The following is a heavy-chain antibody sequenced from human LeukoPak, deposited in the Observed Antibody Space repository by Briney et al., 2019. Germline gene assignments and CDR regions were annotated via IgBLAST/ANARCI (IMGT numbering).Heavy chain of an antibody. Sequence: SETLSLTCTVSGVSISSSSYYWGWIRQPPGKGLEWIGSIYYSGSTYYNPSLKSRVTISVDTSKNQFSLKLTSVTAADTAVYYCARTTPATGWFLYHWGQGTLVTVSS. D-gene: IGHD6-19*01. CDR1: GVSISSSSYY. CDR3: ARTTPATGWFLYH. CDR2: IYYSGST. V-gene: IGHV4-39*07. J-gene: IGHJ5*02.